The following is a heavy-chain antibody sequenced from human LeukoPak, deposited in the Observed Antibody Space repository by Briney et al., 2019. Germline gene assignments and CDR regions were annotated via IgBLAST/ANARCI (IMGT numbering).Heavy chain of an antibody. J-gene: IGHJ4*02. V-gene: IGHV4-4*07. CDR1: GGSISSYY. CDR3: AREKSSGWVSYFDY. CDR2: IYTSGST. D-gene: IGHD6-19*01. Sequence: SETLSPTCTVSGGSISSYYWSWIRQPAGKGLEWIGRIYTSGSTNYNPSLKSRVTMSVDTSKNQFSLKLSSVTAADTAVYYCAREKSSGWVSYFDYWGQGTLVTVSS.